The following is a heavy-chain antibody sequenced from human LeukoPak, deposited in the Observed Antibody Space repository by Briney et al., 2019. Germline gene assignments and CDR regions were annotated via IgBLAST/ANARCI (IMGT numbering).Heavy chain of an antibody. D-gene: IGHD3-22*01. Sequence: GGSLRLSCAASGFTFDDYAMHWVRQAPGKGLEWVSGISWNSGSIGYADSVKGRFTISRDNAKNSLYLQMNSLRAEDTALYYCAKDATRYYYDSSGTFDYWGQGTLVTVSS. CDR3: AKDATRYYYDSSGTFDY. CDR2: ISWNSGSI. J-gene: IGHJ4*02. V-gene: IGHV3-9*01. CDR1: GFTFDDYA.